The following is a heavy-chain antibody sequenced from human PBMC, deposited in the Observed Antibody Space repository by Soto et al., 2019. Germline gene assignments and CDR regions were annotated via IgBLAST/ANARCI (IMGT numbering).Heavy chain of an antibody. Sequence: QVQLVQSETGVKKPGSAVKVSCKASGGTFNTYAMNWVRQAPGQGLEWMGGIIPMFDTPRYAQKFQGRVTITVDESTTTAYMELSSLRSDDTAVYYCTRSIGSGGVIGGFDYWGQGTLVTVSS. D-gene: IGHD3-16*02. CDR3: TRSIGSGGVIGGFDY. CDR1: GGTFNTYA. V-gene: IGHV1-69*01. CDR2: IIPMFDTP. J-gene: IGHJ4*02.